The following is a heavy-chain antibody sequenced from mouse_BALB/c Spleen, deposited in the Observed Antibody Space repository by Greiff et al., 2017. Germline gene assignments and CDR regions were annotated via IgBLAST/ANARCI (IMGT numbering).Heavy chain of an antibody. CDR1: GFTFSNYW. Sequence: EVKLMESGGGLVQPGGSMKLSCVASGFTFSNYWMNWVRQSPEKGLEWVAEIRLKSNNYATHYAESVKGRFTISRDDSKSSVYLQMNNLRAEDTGMYYCTVYYGNYRDAMDYWGQGTSVTVSS. J-gene: IGHJ4*01. CDR2: IRLKSNNYAT. CDR3: TVYYGNYRDAMDY. D-gene: IGHD2-1*01. V-gene: IGHV6-6*02.